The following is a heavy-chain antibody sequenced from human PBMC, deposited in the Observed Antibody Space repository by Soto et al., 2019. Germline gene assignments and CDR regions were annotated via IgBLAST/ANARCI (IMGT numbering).Heavy chain of an antibody. D-gene: IGHD6-6*01. CDR1: GGTFSSYR. Sequence: QVQLVQSGAEVKKPGSSVKVSCKASGGTFSSYRINWVRQAPGQGLEWVGGIVPIYRTADYAQKFQGRVTITADESARTSYMELRSLKSQDTAVYYCVRASVAARRRGGFYYDQGMDVWGQGTTV. CDR3: VRASVAARRRGGFYYDQGMDV. V-gene: IGHV1-69*01. CDR2: IVPIYRTA. J-gene: IGHJ6*02.